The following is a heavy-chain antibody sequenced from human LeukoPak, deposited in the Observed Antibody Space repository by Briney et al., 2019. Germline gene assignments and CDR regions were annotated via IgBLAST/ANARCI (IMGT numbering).Heavy chain of an antibody. Sequence: GASVKVSCKASGYTFTGYYMHWVRQAPGQGLEWMGRINPNSGGTNYAQKFQGRVTITRDTSASTAYMELSSLRSEDTAVYYCAREEVECSSTSCYYYGMDVWGQGTTVTVSS. V-gene: IGHV1-2*06. D-gene: IGHD2-2*01. CDR3: AREEVECSSTSCYYYGMDV. CDR2: INPNSGGT. CDR1: GYTFTGYY. J-gene: IGHJ6*02.